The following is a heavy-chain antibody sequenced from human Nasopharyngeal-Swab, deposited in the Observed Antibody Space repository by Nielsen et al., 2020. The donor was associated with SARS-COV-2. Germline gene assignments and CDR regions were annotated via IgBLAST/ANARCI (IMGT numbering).Heavy chain of an antibody. Sequence: GGSLRLSCAASGFTFSNSVMNWVRQTPEKGLEWVSTISVGSGDATYYADSVKGRFTVFRDNSRNTLYLQMNGLRSDDTAIYYCATSNFLDDWGQGTLVTVSS. CDR1: GFTFSNSV. CDR2: ISVGSGDAT. CDR3: ATSNFLDD. D-gene: IGHD1-1*01. J-gene: IGHJ4*02. V-gene: IGHV3-23*01.